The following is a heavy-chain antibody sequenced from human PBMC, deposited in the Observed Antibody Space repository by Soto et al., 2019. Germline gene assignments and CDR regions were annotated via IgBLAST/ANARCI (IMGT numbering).Heavy chain of an antibody. CDR1: GFSFSDYY. J-gene: IGHJ6*03. V-gene: IGHV3-11*01. CDR2: ISTSGSST. CDR3: ANLAKNYYHYMDV. Sequence: QVQLAESGGGLVKPGGSLRLSCAASGFSFSDYYMSWIRQAPGKGLEWVSLISTSGSSTDYADSVKGRFTISRDNAKNSLSLLLNSLRVEDTAVYYCANLAKNYYHYMDVWGKGTTVTVSS. D-gene: IGHD1-26*01.